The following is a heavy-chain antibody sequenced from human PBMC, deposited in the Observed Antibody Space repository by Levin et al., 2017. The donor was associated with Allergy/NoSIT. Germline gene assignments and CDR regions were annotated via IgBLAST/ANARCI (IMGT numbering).Heavy chain of an antibody. V-gene: IGHV1-18*01. D-gene: IGHD1-26*01. CDR1: GYTFTSYG. CDR2: ISAYNGNT. CDR3: ARDEPRGGSSPFYYYYGMDV. J-gene: IGHJ6*02. Sequence: ASVKVSCKASGYTFTSYGISWVRQAPGQGLEWMGWISAYNGNTNYAQKLQGRVTMTTDTSTSTAYMELRSLRSDDTAVYYCARDEPRGGSSPFYYYYGMDVWGQGTTVTVSS.